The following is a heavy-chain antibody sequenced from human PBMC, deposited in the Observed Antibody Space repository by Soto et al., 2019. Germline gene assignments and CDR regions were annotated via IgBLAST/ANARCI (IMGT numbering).Heavy chain of an antibody. CDR2: IYYSGST. Sequence: QVQLQESGPRLVKPSQTLSLTCTVSGGCISSGDYYWSWIRQPPGKGLEWIGYIYYSGSTYHNPALKTRVTISVDTSKNQFSLKLSSVTAADTPVYYCARGLLYDYWGQGTLVTVSS. CDR3: ARGLLYDY. D-gene: IGHD3-3*01. J-gene: IGHJ4*02. CDR1: GGCISSGDYY. V-gene: IGHV4-30-4*01.